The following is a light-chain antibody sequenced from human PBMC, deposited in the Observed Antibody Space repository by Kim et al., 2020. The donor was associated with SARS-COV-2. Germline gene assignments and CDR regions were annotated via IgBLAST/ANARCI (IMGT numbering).Light chain of an antibody. Sequence: GKTVTIPCNRSSGSIATNYVQWYQLRPGSSPTTVIYEDNQRPSGVPDRFSGSIDSSSNSASLTISGLKTEDEADYYCQSYDSSNQVFGGGTKLTVL. CDR1: SGSIATNY. J-gene: IGLJ3*02. CDR3: QSYDSSNQV. CDR2: EDN. V-gene: IGLV6-57*01.